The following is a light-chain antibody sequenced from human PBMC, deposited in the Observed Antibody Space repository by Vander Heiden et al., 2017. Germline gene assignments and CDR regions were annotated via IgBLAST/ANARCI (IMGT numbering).Light chain of an antibody. J-gene: IGLJ1*01. CDR1: KLGDKY. V-gene: IGLV3-1*01. CDR2: EDI. CDR3: QTWGSRTAV. Sequence: YEVTQTPSVSVSPGQTADITCSGDKLGDKYVSWYQQKPGQSPVLVIYEDIKRPSGIPERLSGSRFGNTATLTISGTRAMDEAVYYCQTWGSRTAVFGAGTKVTV.